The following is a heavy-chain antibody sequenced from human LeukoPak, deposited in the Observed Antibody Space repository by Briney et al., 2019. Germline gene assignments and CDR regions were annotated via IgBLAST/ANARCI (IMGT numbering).Heavy chain of an antibody. D-gene: IGHD3-22*01. CDR1: GGSISSYY. V-gene: IGHV4-59*01. Sequence: SETLSLTCTVSGGSISSYYWSWIRQTPVKGLEWIGYIYYSGSTNYNPSFRSRATISVDKSNNRFSLKLSAVTAADSAIYYCAREGYFDTSGYFEYWGQGILVTVSS. J-gene: IGHJ4*02. CDR3: AREGYFDTSGYFEY. CDR2: IYYSGST.